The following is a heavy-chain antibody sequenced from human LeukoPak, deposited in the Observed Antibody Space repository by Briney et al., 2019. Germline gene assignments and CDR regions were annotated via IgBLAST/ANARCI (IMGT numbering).Heavy chain of an antibody. CDR2: IYTSGST. D-gene: IGHD2-15*01. CDR1: GGSISSYY. J-gene: IGHJ3*02. V-gene: IGHV4-4*07. Sequence: SGTLSLTCTVSGGSISSYYWSWIRQPAGKGLEWIGRIYTSGSTNYNPSLKSRVTMSVDTSKNQFSLKLSSVTAADTAVYYCAREIYCSGGSCLARGDAFDIWGQGTMVTVSS. CDR3: AREIYCSGGSCLARGDAFDI.